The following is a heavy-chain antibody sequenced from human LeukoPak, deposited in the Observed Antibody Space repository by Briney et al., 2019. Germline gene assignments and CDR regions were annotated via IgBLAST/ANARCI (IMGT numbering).Heavy chain of an antibody. CDR2: IRYDGSNK. Sequence: VAFIRYDGSNKYYADSVKGRFTISRDNSKNTLYLQMNSLRAEDTAVYYCAKDRGPGLELDYWGQGTLVTVSS. CDR3: AKDRGPGLELDY. V-gene: IGHV3-30*02. D-gene: IGHD1-1*01. J-gene: IGHJ4*02.